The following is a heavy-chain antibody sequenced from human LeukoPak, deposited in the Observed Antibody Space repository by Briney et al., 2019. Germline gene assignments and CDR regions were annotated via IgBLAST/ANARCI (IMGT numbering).Heavy chain of an antibody. CDR1: VGTFSSYA. D-gene: IGHD5/OR15-5a*01. J-gene: IGHJ4*02. CDR3: ARGSTIGYVSFFDY. V-gene: IGHV1-69*04. Sequence: AVKVSCKASVGTFSSYAINGVGQAPGQGLDWVGRIIPILCIANYAQKFQGRVTITADKSTRTAYMELSSLRSEDTAVYYCARGSTIGYVSFFDYWGQGTLVTVSS. CDR2: IIPILCIA.